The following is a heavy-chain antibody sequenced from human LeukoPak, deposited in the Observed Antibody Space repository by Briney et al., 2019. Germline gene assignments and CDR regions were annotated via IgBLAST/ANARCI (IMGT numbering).Heavy chain of an antibody. D-gene: IGHD3-9*01. CDR2: ISYDGNDGSSK. V-gene: IGHV3-30*18. Sequence: GRSLRLSCAVSGFTFSSYSMHWVRQAPGKGLEWVAVISYDGNDGSSKYYADSVKGRFTISRDNSKNTLYLQMNSLRAEDTAVYYCAKDGGEYYDILTGYYPRLYYMDVWGKGTTVTISS. CDR1: GFTFSSYS. CDR3: AKDGGEYYDILTGYYPRLYYMDV. J-gene: IGHJ6*03.